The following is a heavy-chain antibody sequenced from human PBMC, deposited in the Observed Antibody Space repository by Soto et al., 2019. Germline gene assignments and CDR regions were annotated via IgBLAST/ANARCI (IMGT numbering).Heavy chain of an antibody. J-gene: IGHJ6*02. CDR2: INPNRGGT. CDR3: VKDLVRFAAPYYDILTGYYRPDYYYYGMDV. CDR1: GYTFTGYY. V-gene: IGHV1-2*04. D-gene: IGHD3-9*01. Sequence: ASVKVSCKASGYTFTGYYMHWVRQAPGQGLEWMGWINPNRGGTNYAQKFQGWVTMTRDTSISTAYMELSRLRSDDTAVYYCVKDLVRFAAPYYDILTGYYRPDYYYYGMDVWGQGTTVTVSS.